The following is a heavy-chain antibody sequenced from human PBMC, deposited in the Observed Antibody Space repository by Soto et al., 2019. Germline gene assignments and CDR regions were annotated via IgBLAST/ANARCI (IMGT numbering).Heavy chain of an antibody. D-gene: IGHD3-9*01. Sequence: PSETLSLTCTVSGGSISDYYWSWIRQPPGKGPEWIGSIYYSTNTYYNPSLKSRVTMSVDTSKNQFSLKLSSVTAADMAVYYCARHQTSYDVLTGYSPYYFDYWGQGILVTVSS. CDR1: GGSISDYY. CDR2: IYYSTNT. V-gene: IGHV4-59*04. CDR3: ARHQTSYDVLTGYSPYYFDY. J-gene: IGHJ4*02.